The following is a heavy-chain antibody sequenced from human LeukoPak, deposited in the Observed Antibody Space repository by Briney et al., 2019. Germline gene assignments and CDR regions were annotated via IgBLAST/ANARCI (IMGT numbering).Heavy chain of an antibody. J-gene: IGHJ3*02. D-gene: IGHD5-24*01. CDR1: GFTFSSYG. CDR3: ARDPQQKRWLQFFGDAFDI. Sequence: PGRSLRLSCAASGFTFSSYGMHWVRQAPGKGLEWVAVIWYDGSNKYYADSVKGRFTISRDSSKNTLYLQMNSLRAEDTAVYYCARDPQQKRWLQFFGDAFDIWGQGTMVTVSS. V-gene: IGHV3-33*01. CDR2: IWYDGSNK.